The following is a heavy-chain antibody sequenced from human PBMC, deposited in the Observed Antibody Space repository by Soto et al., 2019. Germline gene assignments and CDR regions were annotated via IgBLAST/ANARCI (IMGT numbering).Heavy chain of an antibody. CDR1: GFTFSNCV. CDR2: ITKSGDT. CDR3: AKGILSGRWCAAE. D-gene: IGHD6-19*01. J-gene: IGHJ4*02. Sequence: GGSLRLSCETSGFTFSNCVMTWVRQAPGKGLEWVSVITKSGDTDYADSVKGRFTISRDNSKNTVYLQMNSLRAEDTAVYYCAKGILSGRWCAAEWGQGPLVTVSS. V-gene: IGHV3-23*01.